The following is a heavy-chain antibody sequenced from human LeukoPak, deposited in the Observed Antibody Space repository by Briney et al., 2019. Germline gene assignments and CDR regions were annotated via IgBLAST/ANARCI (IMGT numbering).Heavy chain of an antibody. D-gene: IGHD3-3*01. CDR1: GYTFTTYG. CDR3: ARDSSGYSPYFDY. J-gene: IGHJ4*02. CDR2: INPNSGGT. V-gene: IGHV1-2*02. Sequence: ASVKVSCKASGYTFTTYGFNWVRQAPGQGLEWMGWINPNSGGTNYAQKFQGRVTMTRDTSISTAYMELSRLRSDDTAVYYCARDSSGYSPYFDYWGQGTLVTVSS.